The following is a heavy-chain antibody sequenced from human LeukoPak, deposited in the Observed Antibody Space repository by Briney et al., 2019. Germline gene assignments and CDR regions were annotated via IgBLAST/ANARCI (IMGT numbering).Heavy chain of an antibody. CDR3: ARGTMVRGVILLGDC. Sequence: GGPLRFSCAASGFTFSSYAMQWVRKAPGKRLEWVAVISHDGSHKYYADSVKGRFTISRDDSKNTLYLQMNSLRPEDTAVYYCARGTMVRGVILLGDCWGQGTLVTVSS. J-gene: IGHJ4*02. V-gene: IGHV3-30*04. CDR1: GFTFSSYA. CDR2: ISHDGSHK. D-gene: IGHD3-10*01.